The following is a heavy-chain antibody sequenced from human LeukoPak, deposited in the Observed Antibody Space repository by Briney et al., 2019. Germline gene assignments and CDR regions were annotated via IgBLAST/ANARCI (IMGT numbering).Heavy chain of an antibody. D-gene: IGHD6-13*01. V-gene: IGHV3-7*01. CDR2: IKQDGSEK. CDR1: GFTFGSYW. Sequence: GGSLRLSCAASGFTFGSYWMTWVRQAPGKGLEWVANIKQDGSEKYYVDSVKGRFTISRDNAKNSLYLQMNSLRAEDTAVYYCARDNGSSWYRYYYYYYMDVWGKGTTVTISS. J-gene: IGHJ6*03. CDR3: ARDNGSSWYRYYYYYYMDV.